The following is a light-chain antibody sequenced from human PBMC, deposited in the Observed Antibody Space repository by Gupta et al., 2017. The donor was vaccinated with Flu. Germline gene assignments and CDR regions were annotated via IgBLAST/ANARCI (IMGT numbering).Light chain of an antibody. Sequence: QSALTQPRSVSWSPGQSVTISCTGTSSDVGSYNYVSWYQQHPGKAPQLMIYDVTKRPSGVPDRFSGSKSGNTASLTISGLQAEDEADYYCCSYAGSYTWVFGGGTKLTVL. V-gene: IGLV2-11*01. J-gene: IGLJ3*02. CDR1: SSDVGSYNY. CDR3: CSYAGSYTWV. CDR2: DVT.